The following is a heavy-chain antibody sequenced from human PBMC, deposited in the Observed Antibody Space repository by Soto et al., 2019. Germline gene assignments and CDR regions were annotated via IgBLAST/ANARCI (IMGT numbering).Heavy chain of an antibody. CDR2: ISYDGSDK. J-gene: IGHJ4*02. CDR3: AREGVTYACDY. D-gene: IGHD2-8*01. Sequence: QVQLVESGGGVVQPGRSLRLSCAASGFTFSRFAMHWVRQAPGKGLEWVAVISYDGSDKYYADSVKGRFTISRDSSKNTVDLQMNSLRPDDTAVYYCAREGVTYACDYWGQGTLVTVSS. CDR1: GFTFSRFA. V-gene: IGHV3-30-3*01.